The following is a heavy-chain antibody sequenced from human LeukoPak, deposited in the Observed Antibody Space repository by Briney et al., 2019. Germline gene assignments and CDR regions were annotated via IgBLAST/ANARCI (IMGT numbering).Heavy chain of an antibody. J-gene: IGHJ4*02. Sequence: PSETLSLTCTVSGGSISSYYWGWIRQPPGKGLEWIGRIYYSGSTYYNPSLRRRVTIFVDTSKNQFSLKLSSVTAADTAVYYCARVPPDYYDTRGYHYFDYWGKGTLVTVSS. CDR1: GGSISSYY. D-gene: IGHD3-22*01. CDR3: ARVPPDYYDTRGYHYFDY. CDR2: IYYSGST. V-gene: IGHV4-39*01.